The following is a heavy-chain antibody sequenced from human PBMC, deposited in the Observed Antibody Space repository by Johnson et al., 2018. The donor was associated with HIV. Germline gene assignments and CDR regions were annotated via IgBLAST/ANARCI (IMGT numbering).Heavy chain of an antibody. Sequence: QVQLVESGGGVVQPGRSLRLSCAASGFTFSSYGMHWVRQAPGKGLEWVAVISYDGSNKYYVDSVKGRFTISRDNAKNSLYLQMNSLRAEDTAVYYCARQPWDAFDVWGRGTMVTVSS. CDR3: ARQPWDAFDV. V-gene: IGHV3-30*03. J-gene: IGHJ3*01. CDR1: GFTFSSYG. CDR2: ISYDGSNK.